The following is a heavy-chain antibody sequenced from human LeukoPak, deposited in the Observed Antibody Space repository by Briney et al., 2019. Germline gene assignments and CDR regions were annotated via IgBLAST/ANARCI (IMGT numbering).Heavy chain of an antibody. D-gene: IGHD6-13*01. CDR2: ISSSSSYI. CDR3: AREDGGNGYSSSWALDY. V-gene: IGHV3-21*01. Sequence: GGSLRLSCAVSGITLSNYGMSWVRQAPGKGLEWVSSISSSSSYIYYADSVKGRLTISRDNAKNSLYLQMNSLRAEDTAVYYCAREDGGNGYSSSWALDYWGQGTLVTVSS. J-gene: IGHJ4*02. CDR1: GITLSNYG.